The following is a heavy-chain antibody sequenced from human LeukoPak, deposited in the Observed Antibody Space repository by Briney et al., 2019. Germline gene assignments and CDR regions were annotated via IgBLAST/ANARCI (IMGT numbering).Heavy chain of an antibody. CDR1: GGSISSYY. D-gene: IGHD2-2*01. CDR3: ASVTESVSGVVVPAAVNWFDP. J-gene: IGHJ5*02. Sequence: SETLSLTCTVSGGSISSYYWSWIRQPPGKGLEWIGYIYYSGSTNYNPSLKSRVTISVDTSKNQFSLKLSSVTAADTAVYYCASVTESVSGVVVPAAVNWFDPWGQGTLVTVSS. V-gene: IGHV4-59*12. CDR2: IYYSGST.